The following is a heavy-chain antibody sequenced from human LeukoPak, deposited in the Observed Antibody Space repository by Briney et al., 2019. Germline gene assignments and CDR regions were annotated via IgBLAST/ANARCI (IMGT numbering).Heavy chain of an antibody. J-gene: IGHJ4*02. V-gene: IGHV4-38-2*02. CDR2: FYPSGST. CDR1: GYSISSGYS. Sequence: PSETLSLTCAVSGYSISSGYSWGWIRQPPGKGLEWIGSFYPSGSTYYNPSLKSRVTISIDTSNNHFSLKLSSVTAADTAVYYCARDFWKYSSGWSVDYWGQGILVTVSS. D-gene: IGHD6-19*01. CDR3: ARDFWKYSSGWSVDY.